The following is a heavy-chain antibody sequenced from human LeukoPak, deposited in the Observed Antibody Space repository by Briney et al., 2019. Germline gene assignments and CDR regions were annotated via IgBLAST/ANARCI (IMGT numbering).Heavy chain of an antibody. J-gene: IGHJ4*02. V-gene: IGHV1-46*01. Sequence: ASVKVSCKASGYTFTSYYMHWVRQAPGQGLEWMGIINPSGGSISYAQKFQGRVTMTRDTSTSTVYMELSSLRSEDTAVYYCAREGGLYCSSTSCYYYWGQGTLVTVSS. D-gene: IGHD2-2*01. CDR3: AREGGLYCSSTSCYYY. CDR2: INPSGGSI. CDR1: GYTFTSYY.